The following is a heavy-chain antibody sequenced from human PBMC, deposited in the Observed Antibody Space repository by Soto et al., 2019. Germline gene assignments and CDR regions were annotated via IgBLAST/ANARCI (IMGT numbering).Heavy chain of an antibody. CDR1: EVTFASYD. J-gene: IGHJ4*02. Sequence: EVQLLEAGGGLVQPGGSLRLSCVASEVTFASYDMDWVRQAPGKGLEWVAYIKPDGSATYYVDSVKGRFTISRDNAKNSLYLQMNSLRVEDTSVYYCARAGYCGPGCYYYFDYWGQGTLVTVSS. D-gene: IGHD2-21*02. CDR2: IKPDGSAT. CDR3: ARAGYCGPGCYYYFDY. V-gene: IGHV3-7*01.